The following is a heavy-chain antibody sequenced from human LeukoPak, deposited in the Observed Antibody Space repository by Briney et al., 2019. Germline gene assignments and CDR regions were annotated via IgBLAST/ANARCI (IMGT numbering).Heavy chain of an antibody. CDR1: GFTFSNAW. J-gene: IGHJ4*02. Sequence: GGTLRLSCAASGFTFSNAWMSWVRQAPGKGLEWVGRIKSKTDGGKTDYAAPVKGRFTISRDDSKNTLYLQMNSLKTEDTAVYYCTATIFGVSGGYWGQGTLVTVSS. CDR2: IKSKTDGGKT. CDR3: TATIFGVSGGY. D-gene: IGHD3-3*01. V-gene: IGHV3-15*01.